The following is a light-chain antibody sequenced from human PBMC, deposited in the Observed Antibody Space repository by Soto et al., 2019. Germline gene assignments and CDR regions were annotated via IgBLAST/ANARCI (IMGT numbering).Light chain of an antibody. CDR1: HSITTW. CDR3: QQYNSFPYT. J-gene: IGKJ2*01. CDR2: DAS. Sequence: DIQMTQSPSTLSASVGDRVTITCRASHSITTWLAWYQQKPGKAPNLLINDASSLESGVPSRFSGSGSGTEFTLTISSLQPDDFATYYCQQYNSFPYTFGQGTKLEIK. V-gene: IGKV1-5*01.